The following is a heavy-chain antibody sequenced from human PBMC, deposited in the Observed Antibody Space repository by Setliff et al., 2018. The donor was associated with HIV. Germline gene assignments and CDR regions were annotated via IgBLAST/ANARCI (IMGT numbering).Heavy chain of an antibody. D-gene: IGHD6-13*01. CDR2: FDPEDVET. J-gene: IGHJ5*02. CDR3: ARDVSSWYWFDP. CDR1: GYTLSELS. Sequence: ASVKVSCKVSGYTLSELSMHWVRQAPGKGLEWMGGFDPEDVETIYAERFQGRVTMTEDTSTDTAYMELSSLRSEDTAVYYCARDVSSWYWFDPWGQGTLVTVSS. V-gene: IGHV1-24*01.